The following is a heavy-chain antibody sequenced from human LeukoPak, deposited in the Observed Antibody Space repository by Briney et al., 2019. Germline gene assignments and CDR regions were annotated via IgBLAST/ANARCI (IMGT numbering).Heavy chain of an antibody. V-gene: IGHV3-7*03. Sequence: GGSLRLSCAASGFTFSSYWMTWVRQAPGKGLEWVANIKPDGSEKYYVDSVKGRFTISRDNAKNSLYLQMNSLRAEDTALYYCAKRSIAFDYWGQGTLVTVSS. D-gene: IGHD2-21*01. CDR2: IKPDGSEK. J-gene: IGHJ4*02. CDR1: GFTFSSYW. CDR3: AKRSIAFDY.